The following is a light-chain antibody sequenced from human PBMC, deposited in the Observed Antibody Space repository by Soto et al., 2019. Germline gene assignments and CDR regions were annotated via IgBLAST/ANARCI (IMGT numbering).Light chain of an antibody. CDR3: WSSAPESTYV. J-gene: IGLJ1*01. CDR1: SSDVGAYDA. CDR2: RGT. V-gene: IGLV2-23*01. Sequence: QSALAQPASVSGSPGQSITISCTGTSSDVGAYDAVPWYQQHPGKAPQVIIYRGTKRPSGVSTRFSGSVSGNKASLTVSGLQAEDEAEYFCWSSAPESTYVFGTGTKVTVL.